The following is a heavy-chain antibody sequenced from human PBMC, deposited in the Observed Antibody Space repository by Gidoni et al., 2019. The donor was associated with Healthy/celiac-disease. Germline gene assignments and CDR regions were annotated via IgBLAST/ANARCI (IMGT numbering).Heavy chain of an antibody. J-gene: IGHJ4*02. D-gene: IGHD6-19*01. Sequence: QLQLQESGPGLVKPSETLSLTCTVSGGSISSSSYYWGWIRQPPGKGLEWIGSIYYSGSTSYNPSLKSRVTISVDTSKNQFSLKLSSVTAADTAVYYCARRTKYSSGWYENYYFDYWGQGTLVTVSS. V-gene: IGHV4-39*01. CDR3: ARRTKYSSGWYENYYFDY. CDR1: GGSISSSSYY. CDR2: IYYSGST.